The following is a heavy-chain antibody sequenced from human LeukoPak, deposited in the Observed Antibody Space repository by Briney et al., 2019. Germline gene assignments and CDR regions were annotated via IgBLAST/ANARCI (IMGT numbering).Heavy chain of an antibody. CDR3: ATDRYQPLSVFDY. Sequence: ASVEVSCKVSGYTLTEVSIHWVRQAPGKGLEWMGGFDPADGEAIYAQKFQGRVTLTEDTATDTAYMELSSLRSEDTAVYYCATDRYQPLSVFDYWGQGTLVTVSS. V-gene: IGHV1-24*01. CDR1: GYTLTEVS. CDR2: FDPADGEA. J-gene: IGHJ4*02. D-gene: IGHD2-2*01.